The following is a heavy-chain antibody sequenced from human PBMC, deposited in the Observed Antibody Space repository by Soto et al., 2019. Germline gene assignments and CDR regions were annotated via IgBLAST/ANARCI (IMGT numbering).Heavy chain of an antibody. Sequence: GGSLRLSCAASGFTFSSYGMHWVGQSPGKGLEWVAVIWYDGSNKYYADSVKGRFTISRDNSKNTLYLQMNSLRAEDTAVYYCARERYYDFWSGYYYYYYGMDVWGQGTTVTVSS. J-gene: IGHJ6*02. CDR1: GFTFSSYG. CDR2: IWYDGSNK. D-gene: IGHD3-3*01. V-gene: IGHV3-33*01. CDR3: ARERYYDFWSGYYYYYYGMDV.